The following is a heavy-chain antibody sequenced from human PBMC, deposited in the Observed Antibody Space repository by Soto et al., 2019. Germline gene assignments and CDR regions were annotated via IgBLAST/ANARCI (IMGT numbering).Heavy chain of an antibody. CDR1: GFTFSSYA. CDR3: ARTEHIVVVIANQPSYYFDY. V-gene: IGHV3-23*01. J-gene: IGHJ4*02. CDR2: ISGSGGST. Sequence: GGSLRLSCAASGFTFSSYAMSWVRQAPGKGLEWVSAISGSGGSTYYADSVKGRFTISRDNSKNTLYLQMNSLRAEDTAVYYCARTEHIVVVIANQPSYYFDYWGQGTLVTVSS. D-gene: IGHD2-21*01.